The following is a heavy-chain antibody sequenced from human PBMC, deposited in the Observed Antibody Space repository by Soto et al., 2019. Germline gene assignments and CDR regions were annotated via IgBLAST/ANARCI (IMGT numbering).Heavy chain of an antibody. CDR3: AKHRLAGNFDY. CDR1: GFTFNNYA. V-gene: IGHV3-23*01. J-gene: IGHJ4*02. Sequence: PGGSLRLSCAASGFTFNNYAMNWVRQAPGKGLEWVATISATGGSTYYADSVKGRFTISRDNSKNTLYLQMNGLRVEDTAVYYCAKHRLAGNFDYWGQGTQVTVSS. CDR2: ISATGGST.